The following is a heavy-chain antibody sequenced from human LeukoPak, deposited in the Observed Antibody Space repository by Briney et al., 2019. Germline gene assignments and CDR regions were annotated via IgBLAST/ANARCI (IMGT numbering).Heavy chain of an antibody. CDR1: GFTFNDFSDYY. V-gene: IGHV3-11*01. J-gene: IGHJ4*01. Sequence: GGSLRLSCAASGFTFNDFSDYYLSWIRQAPGKGLEWVSYISISVSTISHADSVKGRFAISRDNAKKSLSLQMDSLRAEDTAVYYCEADYGSGSLAVWGQGTLVTVSS. CDR2: ISISVSTI. D-gene: IGHD3-16*01. CDR3: EADYGSGSLAV.